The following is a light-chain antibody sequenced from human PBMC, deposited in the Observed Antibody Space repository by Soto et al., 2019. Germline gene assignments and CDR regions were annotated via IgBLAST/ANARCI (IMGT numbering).Light chain of an antibody. CDR3: QQYNDWPLWT. V-gene: IGKV3-15*01. Sequence: EVGMNPSAPALSVSTGERATLSCRAIQSVSRNLAWYQQKPGQAPRLLIFGASTRATGIPPRFSGSGSGTDFTLTISSLQSEDFAVYYCQQYNDWPLWTFGQGTKVDI. CDR2: GAS. J-gene: IGKJ1*01. CDR1: QSVSRN.